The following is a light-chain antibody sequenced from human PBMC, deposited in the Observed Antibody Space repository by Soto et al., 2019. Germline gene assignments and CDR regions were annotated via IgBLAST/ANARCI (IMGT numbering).Light chain of an antibody. CDR1: QSLLRSNGWNY. CDR2: LSS. V-gene: IGKV2-28*01. J-gene: IGKJ2*01. Sequence: DIVMTQSPLSLPVTXXXPASITCRSSQSLLRSNGWNYVDWYLQKPGQSSQLLIYLSSNRASGVPDRFRGSGSGTDFILKISRVEAEDVGVYYCMQARQTAYTFGQGTKLEIK. CDR3: MQARQTAYT.